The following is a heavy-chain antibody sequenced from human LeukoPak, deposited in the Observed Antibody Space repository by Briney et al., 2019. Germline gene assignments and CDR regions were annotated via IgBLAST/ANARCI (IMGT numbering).Heavy chain of an antibody. Sequence: PGGSLRLSCAASGFTFSNYGMHWVRQAPGKGLEWVAVVSYDGTNKYYADSVKGRFTISRDNSKNTIYLQMDSLRAEDTAIYYCARDYWWNYDYWGQGTLVTVSS. J-gene: IGHJ4*02. CDR2: VSYDGTNK. CDR1: GFTFSNYG. D-gene: IGHD1-7*01. V-gene: IGHV3-30*03. CDR3: ARDYWWNYDY.